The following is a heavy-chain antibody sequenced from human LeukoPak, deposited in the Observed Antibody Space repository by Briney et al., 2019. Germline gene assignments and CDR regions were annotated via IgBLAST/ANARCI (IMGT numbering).Heavy chain of an antibody. CDR3: ARVTYSSSRNYYYYYYMDV. V-gene: IGHV4-59*01. CDR2: IYYSGST. J-gene: IGHJ6*03. CDR1: GGSISSCY. Sequence: SETLSLTCTVSGGSISSCYWSWIRQPPGKGLEWIGYIYYSGSTNYNPSLKSRVTISVDTSKNQFSLKLSSVTAADTAVYYCARVTYSSSRNYYYYYYMDVWGKGTTVTVSS. D-gene: IGHD6-13*01.